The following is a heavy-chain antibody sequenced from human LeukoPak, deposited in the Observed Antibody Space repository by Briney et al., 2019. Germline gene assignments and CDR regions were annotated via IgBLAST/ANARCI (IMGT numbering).Heavy chain of an antibody. V-gene: IGHV4-4*07. J-gene: IGHJ4*02. CDR3: ARGRKYTSGYRVTELGSGYSDY. D-gene: IGHD5-18*01. CDR1: GGSISSYY. Sequence: SETLSLTCTVSGGSISSYYWSWLRQPAGKGLEGGGRIDTSGNTNYNPSLKSRVSMSVDTSKNQFSLKLSSVTAADTAVYYCARGRKYTSGYRVTELGSGYSDYWGQGTLVTVSS. CDR2: IDTSGNT.